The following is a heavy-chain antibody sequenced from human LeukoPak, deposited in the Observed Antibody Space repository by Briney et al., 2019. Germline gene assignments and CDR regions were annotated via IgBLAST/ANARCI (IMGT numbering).Heavy chain of an antibody. Sequence: SGGSLRLSCAASGFTFSSYGMHWVRQAPGKGLEWVAVISYDGSNKYYADSVKGRFTISRDNSKNTLYLQMNSLRAEDTAVYYCARVGSKSSPGYDYWGQGTLVTVSS. CDR2: ISYDGSNK. CDR1: GFTFSSYG. CDR3: ARVGSKSSPGYDY. D-gene: IGHD6-13*01. V-gene: IGHV3-30*03. J-gene: IGHJ4*02.